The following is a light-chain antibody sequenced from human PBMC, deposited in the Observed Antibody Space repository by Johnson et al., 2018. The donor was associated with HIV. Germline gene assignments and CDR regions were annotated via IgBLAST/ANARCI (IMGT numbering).Light chain of an antibody. V-gene: IGLV1-51*01. CDR3: GTWDSYLTAGV. Sequence: QAVLTQPPSVSAAPGQTVTISCSGSSSNIGSNYVSWYQQVPGTAPKLLIYDNDKRPSGISDRFSASKSGTSATLGITGLQTGDEADYYCGTWDSYLTAGVFGSGTKVTVL. CDR1: SSNIGSNY. CDR2: DND. J-gene: IGLJ1*01.